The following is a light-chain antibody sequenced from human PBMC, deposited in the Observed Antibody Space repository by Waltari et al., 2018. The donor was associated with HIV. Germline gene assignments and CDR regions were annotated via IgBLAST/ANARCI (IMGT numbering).Light chain of an antibody. Sequence: SYELTQPPSVSVSPGQTARITCSGDALPKQNVYWYQQKPGQAPVLVIYKDTERPSGIPERFSGSSSGTTVTLTISGVQAEDEADYYCHSADGSATYVFGTGTKVTVL. CDR1: ALPKQN. CDR2: KDT. J-gene: IGLJ1*01. CDR3: HSADGSATYV. V-gene: IGLV3-25*03.